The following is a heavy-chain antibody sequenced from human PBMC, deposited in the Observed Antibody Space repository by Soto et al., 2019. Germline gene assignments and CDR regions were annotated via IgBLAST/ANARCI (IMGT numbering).Heavy chain of an antibody. V-gene: IGHV5-51*01. J-gene: IGHJ4*02. CDR2: IYPGDSDT. CDR1: GYSFTSYW. CDR3: ARQEIDCGGDCYAVGNIDY. D-gene: IGHD2-21*02. Sequence: GESLKISCKGSGYSFTSYWIGWVRQMTGKGLEWMGIIYPGDSDTRYSPSFHVQVTISADTSISTAYPQWSILQASDTTLYYCARQEIDCGGDCYAVGNIDYWCQGALDTVSS.